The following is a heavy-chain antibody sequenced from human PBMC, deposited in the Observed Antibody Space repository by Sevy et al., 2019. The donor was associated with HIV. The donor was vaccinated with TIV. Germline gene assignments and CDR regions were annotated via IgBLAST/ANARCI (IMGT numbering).Heavy chain of an antibody. CDR2: IRSEVYGGTT. Sequence: GGSLRLSCTASGFTFGEYSMSWFRQAPGKGLEWVSLIRSEVYGGTTEYAASVKGRFTISRDDSKSIAYLQMSSLKTEDTAVYYCTRSRRVYADYGVDYWGQGTQVTVSS. CDR3: TRSRRVYADYGVDY. J-gene: IGHJ4*02. V-gene: IGHV3-49*03. CDR1: GFTFGEYS. D-gene: IGHD4-17*01.